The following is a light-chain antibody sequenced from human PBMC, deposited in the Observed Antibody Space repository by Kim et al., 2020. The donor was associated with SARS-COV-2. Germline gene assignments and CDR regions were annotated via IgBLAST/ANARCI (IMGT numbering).Light chain of an antibody. V-gene: IGLV2-23*02. J-gene: IGLJ2*01. CDR1: SSDVGSYNL. Sequence: QSITISGTGTSSDVGSYNLVSWYQQHPGKAPKLMIYEVSKRPSGVSNRFSGSKSGNTASLTISGLQAEDEADYYCCSYAGSSTFKVFGGGTKLTVL. CDR3: CSYAGSSTFKV. CDR2: EVS.